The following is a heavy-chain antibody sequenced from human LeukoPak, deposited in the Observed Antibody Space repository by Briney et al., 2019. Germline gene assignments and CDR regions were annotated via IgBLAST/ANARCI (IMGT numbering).Heavy chain of an antibody. Sequence: ASVKVSCKASGYTFSDHGITWVRKAPGQGLEWMGWISGYNGNTKSAQKFQGRLAMTRDTSTSTAYMELGSLTSEDTALHYCARGRVRFGEFSDAFDSWGQGTLITVSS. V-gene: IGHV1-18*04. CDR1: GYTFSDHG. CDR2: ISGYNGNT. D-gene: IGHD3-10*01. J-gene: IGHJ4*02. CDR3: ARGRVRFGEFSDAFDS.